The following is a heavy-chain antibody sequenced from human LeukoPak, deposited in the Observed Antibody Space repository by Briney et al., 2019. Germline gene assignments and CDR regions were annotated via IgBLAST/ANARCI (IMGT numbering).Heavy chain of an antibody. D-gene: IGHD6-19*01. CDR3: ARGYSSGWYNYYYYMDV. CDR2: INHSGST. Sequence: SETLSLTCGVYGGSFSGYYWSWIRQPPGKGLEWIGEINHSGSTNYNPSLKSRVTISVDTSKSQFSLKLSSVTAADTAVYYCARGYSSGWYNYYYYMDVWGKGTTVTISS. CDR1: GGSFSGYY. V-gene: IGHV4-34*01. J-gene: IGHJ6*03.